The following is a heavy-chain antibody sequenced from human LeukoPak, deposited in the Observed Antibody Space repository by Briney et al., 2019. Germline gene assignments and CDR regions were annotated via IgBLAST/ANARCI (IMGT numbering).Heavy chain of an antibody. CDR1: GYTFTSYD. Sequence: ASVKVSCKASGYTFTSYDINWVRQATGQALEWVGWLNPNTGNTGYAQKFQARVTLTKDTSISTDYMELSSLRSEDTAVYYCERWNHDSSDNYPDHWGQGTLVTVSP. D-gene: IGHD3-22*01. CDR2: LNPNTGNT. V-gene: IGHV1-8*01. J-gene: IGHJ4*02. CDR3: ERWNHDSSDNYPDH.